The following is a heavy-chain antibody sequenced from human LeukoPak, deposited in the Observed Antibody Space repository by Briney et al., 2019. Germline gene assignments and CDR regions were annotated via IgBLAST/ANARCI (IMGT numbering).Heavy chain of an antibody. CDR2: IYPGDSDT. J-gene: IGHJ4*02. CDR1: GYSFTSYW. Sequence: WESLKISCRGSGYSFTSYWIGWVRQMPGKGLEWMGIIYPGDSDTRYSPSFQGQVTISADKSISTAYLQWSSLKASDTAMYYCARRSGSYYSGGDYWGQGTLVTVSS. D-gene: IGHD1-26*01. V-gene: IGHV5-51*01. CDR3: ARRSGSYYSGGDY.